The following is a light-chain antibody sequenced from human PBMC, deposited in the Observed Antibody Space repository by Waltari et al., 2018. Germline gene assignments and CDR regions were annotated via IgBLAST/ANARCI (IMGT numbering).Light chain of an antibody. Sequence: DIQMTQSPSTLYASVGDRVTIPCRASQSISNWLAWYQQKPGKAPKLLIYKASTLESGVPSRFSGSGSGTEFTLTISSLQPDDFATYYCQQYNSYSLLTFGGGTKVEIK. CDR1: QSISNW. V-gene: IGKV1-5*03. J-gene: IGKJ4*01. CDR3: QQYNSYSLLT. CDR2: KAS.